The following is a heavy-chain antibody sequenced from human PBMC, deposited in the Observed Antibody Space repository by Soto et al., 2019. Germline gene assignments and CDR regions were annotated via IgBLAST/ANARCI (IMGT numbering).Heavy chain of an antibody. J-gene: IGHJ6*02. CDR3: ASPADIAAADNYYGMDV. D-gene: IGHD6-13*01. CDR2: IIPIFGTA. CDR1: GGTFSSYA. V-gene: IGHV1-69*13. Sequence: ASVKVSCKASGGTFSSYAISWVRQAPGQGLEWMGGIIPIFGTANYAQKFQGRVTITADESTSTAYMELSSLRSEDTAVYYCASPADIAAADNYYGMDVWRQGTTVTVSS.